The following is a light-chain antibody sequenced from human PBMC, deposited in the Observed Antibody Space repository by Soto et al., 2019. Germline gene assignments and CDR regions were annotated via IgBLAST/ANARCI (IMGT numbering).Light chain of an antibody. V-gene: IGLV1-40*01. CDR3: QSYDSSLSVLYV. CDR1: SSNIGAGYE. J-gene: IGLJ1*01. Sequence: QSVLTQPPSVSGAPGQRVTISCTGSSSNIGAGYEVHWFQQLPGTAPKLLIYGNTNRPSGVPDRFSGSKADTSASLAITGLQLEDEADYYCQSYDSSLSVLYVFGTGTKSPS. CDR2: GNT.